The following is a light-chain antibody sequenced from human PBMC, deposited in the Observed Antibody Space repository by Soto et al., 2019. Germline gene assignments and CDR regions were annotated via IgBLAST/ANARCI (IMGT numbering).Light chain of an antibody. CDR1: QSVSSY. Sequence: EILLTQSAGTLSLSPRERATLSCRASQSVSSYLAWYQQKPGQAPRLLIYDASYRATDIPPRFSGSGSGTDFTLTISSLEPEDFAVYYCQQRSSWPPTITFGLGTRLEIK. CDR2: DAS. V-gene: IGKV3-11*01. J-gene: IGKJ5*01. CDR3: QQRSSWPPTIT.